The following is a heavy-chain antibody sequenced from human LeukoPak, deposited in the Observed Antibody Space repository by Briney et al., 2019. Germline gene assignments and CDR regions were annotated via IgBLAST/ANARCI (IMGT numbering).Heavy chain of an antibody. CDR2: IYYSGST. Sequence: PSETLSLTCTVSGSSISSYYWSWIRQPPGKGLEWIGYIYYSGSTNYNPSLKSRVTISVDTSKNQFSLKLSSVTAADTAVYYCARVPYCSGGSCYSWFDPWGQGTLVTVSS. CDR1: GSSISSYY. J-gene: IGHJ5*02. CDR3: ARVPYCSGGSCYSWFDP. D-gene: IGHD2-15*01. V-gene: IGHV4-59*01.